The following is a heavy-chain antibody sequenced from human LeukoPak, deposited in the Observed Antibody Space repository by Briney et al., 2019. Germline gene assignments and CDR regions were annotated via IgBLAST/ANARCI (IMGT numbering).Heavy chain of an antibody. CDR2: IYRGGST. V-gene: IGHV3-53*01. CDR1: GFTVSDNY. CDR3: ARRENSSGYWAFDI. J-gene: IGHJ3*02. Sequence: GGSLRLXCAASGFTVSDNYMSWVRQAPGKGLEWVSVIYRGGSTYYADSVKGRFTVSRDNSKNTLYLQMNSLRVEDTAVYYCARRENSSGYWAFDIWGQGTMVTVS. D-gene: IGHD3-22*01.